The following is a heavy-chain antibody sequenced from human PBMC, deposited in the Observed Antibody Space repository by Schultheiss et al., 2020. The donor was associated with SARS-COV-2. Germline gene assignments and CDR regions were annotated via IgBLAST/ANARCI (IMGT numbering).Heavy chain of an antibody. CDR2: IFYSGST. V-gene: IGHV4-31*03. Sequence: SQTLSLTCTVSGGSISSGGYYWSWIRQHPGKGLEWIGYIFYSGSTFYTPSLKSRITISVDTSKNQFSLKLSSVTAADTAVYYCARGDIVVVPAAKYYYYGMDVWGQGTTVTVSS. CDR1: GGSISSGGYY. D-gene: IGHD2-2*01. J-gene: IGHJ6*02. CDR3: ARGDIVVVPAAKYYYYGMDV.